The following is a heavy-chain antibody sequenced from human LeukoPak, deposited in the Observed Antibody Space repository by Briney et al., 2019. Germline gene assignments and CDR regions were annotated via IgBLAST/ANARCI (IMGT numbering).Heavy chain of an antibody. CDR3: AREVAGYSSSWYGDYFDY. V-gene: IGHV4-59*01. CDR1: GGSISSYY. J-gene: IGHJ4*02. CDR2: IYYSGST. D-gene: IGHD6-13*01. Sequence: SETLSLTCTVSGGSISSYYWSWIRQPPGKGLEWIGYIYYSGSTNYNPSLKSRVTISVDTSKNQFSLKLSSVTAADTAVYYCAREVAGYSSSWYGDYFDYWGQGTLVTISS.